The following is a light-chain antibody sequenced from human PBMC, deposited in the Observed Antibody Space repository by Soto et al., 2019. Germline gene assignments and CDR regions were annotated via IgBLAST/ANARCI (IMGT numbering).Light chain of an antibody. CDR3: QQYGSSLLT. CDR2: STS. V-gene: IGKV3-20*01. Sequence: EIVLTQSPDTLSLSPGERATLSCRASQRISISYLAWYQQQPGQAPRLLIHSTSTRATGIPDRFSGSGSGTDFTLTISKLEPGDFAVYYCQQYGSSLLTFGGGTKVEIK. CDR1: QRISISY. J-gene: IGKJ4*01.